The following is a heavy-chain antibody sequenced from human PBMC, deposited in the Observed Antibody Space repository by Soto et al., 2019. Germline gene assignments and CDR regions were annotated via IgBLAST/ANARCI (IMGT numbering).Heavy chain of an antibody. CDR3: ATEYYDILTGYRRSFDY. V-gene: IGHV4-34*01. CDR1: GGSFSGYY. D-gene: IGHD3-9*01. J-gene: IGHJ4*02. CDR2: INHSGST. Sequence: SETLSLTCAVYGGSFSGYYWSWIRQPPGKGLEWIGEINHSGSTNYNPSLKSRVTISVDTSKNQFSLKLSSVTAADTAVYYCATEYYDILTGYRRSFDYWGQGTLVTVSS.